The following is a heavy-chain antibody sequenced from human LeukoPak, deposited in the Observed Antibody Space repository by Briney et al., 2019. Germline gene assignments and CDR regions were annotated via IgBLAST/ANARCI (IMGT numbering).Heavy chain of an antibody. CDR2: IYYSGST. D-gene: IGHD1-26*01. CDR1: GGSISSYY. V-gene: IGHV4-59*01. J-gene: IGHJ4*02. Sequence: PSETLSLTCTVSGGSISSYYWSWIRQPPGEGLEWIGYIYYSGSTNYNPSLKSRVTISVDTSKNQFSLKPSSVTAADTAVYYCARGVAAIDYWGQGTLVTVSS. CDR3: ARGVAAIDY.